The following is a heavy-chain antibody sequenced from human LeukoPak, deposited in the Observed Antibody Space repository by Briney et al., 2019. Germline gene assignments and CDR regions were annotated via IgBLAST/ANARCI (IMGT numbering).Heavy chain of an antibody. CDR1: GYSISSSYY. J-gene: IGHJ4*02. CDR3: ARGVFTSSLAAAAGY. Sequence: SETLSLTCTVSGYSISSSYYWSWIRQPPGKGLEWIGYIYYSGSTNYNPSLKSRVTISVDTSKNQFSLKLSSVTAADTAVYYCARGVFTSSLAAAAGYWGQGTLVTVSS. D-gene: IGHD6-13*01. CDR2: IYYSGST. V-gene: IGHV4-59*12.